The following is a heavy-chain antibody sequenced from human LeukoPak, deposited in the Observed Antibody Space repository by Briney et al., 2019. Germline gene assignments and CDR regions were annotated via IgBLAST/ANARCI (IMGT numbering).Heavy chain of an antibody. Sequence: QSGGSLRLSCAASGFTFSSYWMSWVRQAPGKGLEWVANIKQDGSEKYYVDSVKGRFTISRDNAKNSLYLQMNSLRAEDTAVYYCAREVNRLRFSEWSRGRYYFDYWGQGTLVTVSS. D-gene: IGHD3-3*01. J-gene: IGHJ4*02. CDR1: GFTFSSYW. CDR3: AREVNRLRFSEWSRGRYYFDY. V-gene: IGHV3-7*03. CDR2: IKQDGSEK.